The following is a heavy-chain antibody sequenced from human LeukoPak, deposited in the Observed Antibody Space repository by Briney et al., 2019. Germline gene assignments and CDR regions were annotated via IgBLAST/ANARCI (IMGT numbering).Heavy chain of an antibody. CDR1: GFTVPSNS. CDR2: IYNDDT. J-gene: IGHJ3*02. CDR3: ARVGLIVGATKCAFDI. V-gene: IGHV3-53*01. Sequence: PGGSLRLSCTVSGFTVPSNSMGWVRHVAGKWLEWVSFIYNDDTHYSDSVKGRFSISRDNSKNTLYLQMNSLRAEDTAVYYCARVGLIVGATKCAFDISGQGTLVTVSS. D-gene: IGHD1-26*01.